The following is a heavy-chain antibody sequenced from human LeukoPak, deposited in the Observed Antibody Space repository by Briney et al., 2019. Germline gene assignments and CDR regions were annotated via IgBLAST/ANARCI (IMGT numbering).Heavy chain of an antibody. CDR2: ISSSSSFI. V-gene: IGHV3-21*01. Sequence: GGSLRLSCAGSGFNFSSYSMSWVRQAPWKGLEFVSSISSSSSFIYYADSVKGRFTISRDNAKNTLYLQMNSLRAEDTAVYYCARGKTSQNIVTRKTYNWFDPWGQGTLVTVSS. CDR3: ARGKTSQNIVTRKTYNWFDP. D-gene: IGHD2/OR15-2a*01. CDR1: GFNFSSYS. J-gene: IGHJ5*02.